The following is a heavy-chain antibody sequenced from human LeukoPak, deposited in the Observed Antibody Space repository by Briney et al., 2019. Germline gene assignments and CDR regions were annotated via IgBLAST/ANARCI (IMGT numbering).Heavy chain of an antibody. CDR3: ASFPLYYSPRGGGGQTDY. CDR1: GDSISSGDYY. D-gene: IGHD3-10*01. CDR2: ISSSGST. Sequence: PSETLSLTCTVSGDSISSGDYYWSWIRQPAGKGLEWIGRISSSGSTNYNPSLKSRVTISVDTSKNQFSLKLSSVTAADTAVYYCASFPLYYSPRGGGGQTDYWGQGTLVTVSS. V-gene: IGHV4-61*02. J-gene: IGHJ4*02.